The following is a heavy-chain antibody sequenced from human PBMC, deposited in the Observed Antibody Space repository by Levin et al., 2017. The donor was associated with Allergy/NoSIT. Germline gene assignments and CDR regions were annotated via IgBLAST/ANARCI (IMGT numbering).Heavy chain of an antibody. CDR1: GASINSGDYY. CDR2: VFRSGTT. J-gene: IGHJ2*01. V-gene: IGHV4-30-4*01. D-gene: IGHD1-1*01. Sequence: SETLSLTCTVSGASINSGDYYWNWVRQSPTKGLEWIGYVFRSGTTHYNPSLQTRATLSLDTSKNHFSLELASVIVADSGVYYCVRAQLEPIFRYFDLWGRGTLVAVSS. CDR3: VRAQLEPIFRYFDL.